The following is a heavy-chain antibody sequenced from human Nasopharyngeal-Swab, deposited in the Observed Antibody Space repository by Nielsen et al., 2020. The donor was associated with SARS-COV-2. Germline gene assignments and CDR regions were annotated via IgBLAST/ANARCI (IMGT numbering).Heavy chain of an antibody. Sequence: SVKVSCKASGGTFSSYAISWVRQAPGQGLEWMGGIIPIFGTANYAQKFQGRVTITADKSTSTAYMELSSLRSEDTAVYYCARDVLYIAVPGRFDYWGQGTLVTVSS. CDR1: GGTFSSYA. D-gene: IGHD6-19*01. CDR2: IIPIFGTA. J-gene: IGHJ4*02. CDR3: ARDVLYIAVPGRFDY. V-gene: IGHV1-69*06.